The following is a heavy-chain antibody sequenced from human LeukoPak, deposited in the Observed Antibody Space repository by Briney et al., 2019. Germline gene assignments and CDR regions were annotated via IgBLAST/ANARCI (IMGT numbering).Heavy chain of an antibody. CDR1: GFTFSSYG. CDR2: IWYDGSNK. D-gene: IGHD2-2*01. V-gene: IGHV3-33*01. Sequence: GGSLRLSCAASGFTFSSYGMHWVRQAPGKGLEWVAVIWYDGSNKYYADSVKGRFTISRDNSKNTLYLQMNSLRAEDTAVYYCARGAYCSSTSCPTGYYGMDVWGQGTTVTVSS. CDR3: ARGAYCSSTSCPTGYYGMDV. J-gene: IGHJ6*02.